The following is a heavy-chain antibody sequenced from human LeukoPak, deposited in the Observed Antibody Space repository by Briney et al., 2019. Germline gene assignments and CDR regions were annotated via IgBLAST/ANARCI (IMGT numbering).Heavy chain of an antibody. J-gene: IGHJ4*02. CDR2: IYYSGST. Sequence: PSQTLSLTCTVSGGSISSGSYYWSWIRQPPGKGLEWIGYIYYSGSTNYSPSLKSRVTISVDTSKNQFSLKLSSVTAADTAVYYCARGGDTAMVDGYFDYWGQGTLVTVSS. CDR1: GGSISSGSYY. V-gene: IGHV4-61*01. CDR3: ARGGDTAMVDGYFDY. D-gene: IGHD5-18*01.